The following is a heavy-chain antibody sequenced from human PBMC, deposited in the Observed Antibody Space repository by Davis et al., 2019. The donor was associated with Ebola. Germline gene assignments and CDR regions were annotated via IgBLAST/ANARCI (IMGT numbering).Heavy chain of an antibody. Sequence: GESLKISCKGSGYSFTSYWIGWVRQMPGKGLEWMGIIYPGDSDTRNSPSFQGQVTISADKSISTAYLPWGSLKASDTAMYYCARVRDGYNPGDFDYWGQGTLVTVSS. CDR3: ARVRDGYNPGDFDY. V-gene: IGHV5-51*01. CDR1: GYSFTSYW. J-gene: IGHJ4*02. D-gene: IGHD5-24*01. CDR2: IYPGDSDT.